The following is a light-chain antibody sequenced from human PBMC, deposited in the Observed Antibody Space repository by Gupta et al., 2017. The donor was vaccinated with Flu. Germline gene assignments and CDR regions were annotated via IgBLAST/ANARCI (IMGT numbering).Light chain of an antibody. CDR2: AAS. CDR3: QQNYGTPQYT. V-gene: IGKV1-39*01. CDR1: QSSSYY. Sequence: SSLSASVGDSVTISCQESQSSSYYFKWYQQKPGQATKFLNYAASSLRSGVPSRFSGSGSGTEFTQFISSQQPEDVAIYYGQQNYGTPQYTFGQGTKLEIK. J-gene: IGKJ2*01.